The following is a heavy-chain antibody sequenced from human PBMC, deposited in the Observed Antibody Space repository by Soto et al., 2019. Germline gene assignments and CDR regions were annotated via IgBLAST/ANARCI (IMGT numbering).Heavy chain of an antibody. D-gene: IGHD3-22*01. J-gene: IGHJ4*02. CDR1: GYIFSNYG. V-gene: IGHV1-18*01. CDR3: ARESGIGVGTTNY. CDR2: VSAYNGKS. Sequence: ASVKVSCKASGYIFSNYGISWMRQVPGQGLEWMGWVSAYNGKSNYTQKFQGRVTMTTDTATNTAYMELRSLRSDDTAVYYGARESGIGVGTTNYWGQRTLVTVSS.